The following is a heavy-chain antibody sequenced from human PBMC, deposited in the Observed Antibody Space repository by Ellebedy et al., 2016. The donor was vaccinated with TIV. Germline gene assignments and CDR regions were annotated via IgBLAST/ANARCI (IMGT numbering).Heavy chain of an antibody. Sequence: MPSETLSLTCTVSGGSISSYYWSWIRQPPGPGLEWIGSIYSSGSTNYNPSLKRRVTISIDTSKNKFSLKLSSVTAADTAVYYLARRNRITMVRGVPYDAFDIWGQGTMVTVSS. CDR1: GGSISSYY. D-gene: IGHD3-10*01. V-gene: IGHV4-59*08. CDR2: IYSSGST. CDR3: ARRNRITMVRGVPYDAFDI. J-gene: IGHJ3*02.